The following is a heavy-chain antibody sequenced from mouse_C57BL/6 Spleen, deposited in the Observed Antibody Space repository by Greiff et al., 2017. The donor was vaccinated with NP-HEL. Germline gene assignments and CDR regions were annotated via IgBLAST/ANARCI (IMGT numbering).Heavy chain of an antibody. D-gene: IGHD1-1*01. CDR2: ISYDGSN. CDR1: GYSITSGYY. V-gene: IGHV3-6*01. J-gene: IGHJ2*01. Sequence: DVKLVESGPGLVKPSQSLSLTCSVTGYSITSGYYWNWIRQFPGNKLEWMGYISYDGSNNYNPSLKNRISITRDTSKNQFFLKLNSMTTEDTATYYCARGRSLYYFDYWGQGTTLTVSS. CDR3: ARGRSLYYFDY.